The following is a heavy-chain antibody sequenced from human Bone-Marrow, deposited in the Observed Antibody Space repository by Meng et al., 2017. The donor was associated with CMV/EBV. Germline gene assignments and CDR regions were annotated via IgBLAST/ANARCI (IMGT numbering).Heavy chain of an antibody. CDR1: GFTFSSYS. Sequence: GESLKISCAASGFTFSSYSMNWVRQAPGKGLEWVSSISSSSSYIYYADSVKGRFTISRDNAKNSLYLQMNSLRAEDTAVYYCAKERYYYDSSGPGVDYWGQGTRVTVSS. D-gene: IGHD3-22*01. CDR3: AKERYYYDSSGPGVDY. V-gene: IGHV3-21*01. J-gene: IGHJ4*02. CDR2: ISSSSSYI.